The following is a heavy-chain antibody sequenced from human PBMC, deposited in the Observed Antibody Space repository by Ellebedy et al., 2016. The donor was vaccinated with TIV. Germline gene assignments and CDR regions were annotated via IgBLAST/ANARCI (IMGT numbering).Heavy chain of an antibody. CDR3: ARNSLDGVPSHWYFDL. Sequence: AASVKVSCKASGGTFSSYSINWVRQAPGQGLEWMGRIIPILDITNYAQNFQGRVTITADKSTSTAYMELSSLRSEDTAVYYCARNSLDGVPSHWYFDLWGRGTLVTVSS. D-gene: IGHD5-18*01. J-gene: IGHJ2*01. CDR2: IIPILDIT. CDR1: GGTFSSYS. V-gene: IGHV1-69*02.